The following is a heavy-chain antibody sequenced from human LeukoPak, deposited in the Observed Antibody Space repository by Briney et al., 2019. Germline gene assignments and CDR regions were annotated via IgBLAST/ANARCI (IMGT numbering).Heavy chain of an antibody. CDR1: GFTVSSNY. V-gene: IGHV3-66*02. D-gene: IGHD1-26*01. CDR3: ATEVAGTYYMDFDS. J-gene: IGHJ4*03. CDR2: IYSGGDT. Sequence: GGSLRLSCAPSGFTVSSNYMSWVRQAPGKGLEWISVIYSGGDTYYADSVKGRFTISRDNSRNSLDLQMNCLRGEETPVYYCATEVAGTYYMDFDSSGRGTLGTVSS.